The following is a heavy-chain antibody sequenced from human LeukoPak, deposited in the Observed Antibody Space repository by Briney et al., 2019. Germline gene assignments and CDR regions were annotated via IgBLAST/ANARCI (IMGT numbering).Heavy chain of an antibody. J-gene: IGHJ4*02. CDR3: AQGEIRDSSGYYDS. V-gene: IGHV3-30*02. Sequence: GGSLRLSCVASGFTFSSYGMHWVRQAPGKGLEWVAFIRYDGSTKDYADSVKGRFTMSRDNSKNTLYLQMNSLRVEDTAVYYCAQGEIRDSSGYYDSWGQGTLVTVSS. D-gene: IGHD3-22*01. CDR2: IRYDGSTK. CDR1: GFTFSSYG.